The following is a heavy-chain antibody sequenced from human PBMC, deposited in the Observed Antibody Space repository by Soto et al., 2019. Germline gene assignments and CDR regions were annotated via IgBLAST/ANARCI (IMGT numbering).Heavy chain of an antibody. V-gene: IGHV1-3*01. J-gene: IGHJ4*02. CDR2: INAGHGNT. D-gene: IGHD4-17*01. CDR1: GYTFSRYA. Sequence: ASVKVSCKASGYTFSRYAMHWVRQAPGQRLEWMGWINAGHGNTKYSQKFQGRVTITRDTSATTVYTALSSLRSEDTAVYYCAVQRSDYHKYFDYWGQGTLVTVSS. CDR3: AVQRSDYHKYFDY.